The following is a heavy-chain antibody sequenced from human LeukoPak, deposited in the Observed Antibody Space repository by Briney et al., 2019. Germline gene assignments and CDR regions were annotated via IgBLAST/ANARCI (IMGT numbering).Heavy chain of an antibody. Sequence: GESLKISCKASGYSFTTYWIGWVRQTPGKGLEWMGSIYPGDYDTTYSPSFQGQVTISADKSITTAYLQWSSLKASDTAMYYCASPPTRECSSISCPLSYWGQGTLVTVSS. D-gene: IGHD2-2*01. CDR3: ASPPTRECSSISCPLSY. CDR2: IYPGDYDT. J-gene: IGHJ4*02. V-gene: IGHV5-51*01. CDR1: GYSFTTYW.